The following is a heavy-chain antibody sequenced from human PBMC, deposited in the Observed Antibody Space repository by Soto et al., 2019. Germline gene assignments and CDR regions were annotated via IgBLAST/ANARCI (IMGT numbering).Heavy chain of an antibody. CDR3: ARLRSGGGVRGVIFWFDP. J-gene: IGHJ5*02. V-gene: IGHV4-59*08. D-gene: IGHD3-10*01. CDR2: FYVGGST. Sequence: QVQLQESGPGLVKPSENLSLTCTVSGDSVNNYYWIWIRQPPGKGLEYMGHFYVGGSTNYNPSLKSRLTISLDTSKNQLPLKLNSVTAAGTGILYCARLRSGGGVRGVIFWFDPWGQGILVSVSS. CDR1: GDSVNNYY.